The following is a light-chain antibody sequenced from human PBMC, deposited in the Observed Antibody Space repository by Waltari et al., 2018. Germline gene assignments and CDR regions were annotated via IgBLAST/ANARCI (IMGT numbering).Light chain of an antibody. Sequence: EIVLTQSPGTLSLSPGERATLSCRASQSVSSNFLAWYQQNPGQAPRLLIYDASSRATGIPDTFSGSGSGTDFTLTISRLEPEDFAVYYCQHYGSSPFTFGGGTKVEIK. CDR2: DAS. V-gene: IGKV3-20*01. CDR1: QSVSSNF. J-gene: IGKJ4*01. CDR3: QHYGSSPFT.